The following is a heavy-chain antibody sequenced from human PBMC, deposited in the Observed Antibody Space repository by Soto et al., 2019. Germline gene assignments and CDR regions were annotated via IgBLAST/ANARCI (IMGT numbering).Heavy chain of an antibody. CDR2: IYYSGST. CDR3: ASHGSLNYYYGMDV. Sequence: SETLSLTCTVSGGSISSSSYYWGWIRLPPGKGLEWIGSIYYSGSTYYNPSLKSRVTISVDTSKNQFSLKLSSVTAADTAVYYCASHGSLNYYYGMDVWGQGTTVTVSS. V-gene: IGHV4-39*01. D-gene: IGHD3-10*01. CDR1: GGSISSSSYY. J-gene: IGHJ6*02.